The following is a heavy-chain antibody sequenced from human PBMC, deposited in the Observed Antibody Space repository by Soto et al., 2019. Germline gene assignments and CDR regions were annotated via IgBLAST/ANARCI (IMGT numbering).Heavy chain of an antibody. J-gene: IGHJ4*02. Sequence: ASVKVSCKASGYTFTSYAMNWVRQAPGQRLEWMGWINAGNGNTKYSQKFQGRVTITRDTSASTAYMEVSSLRSEDTAVYYCSRVDPGETSPFDHWGQGTLVTVSS. CDR2: INAGNGNT. CDR1: GYTFTSYA. V-gene: IGHV1-3*01. CDR3: SRVDPGETSPFDH. D-gene: IGHD3-10*01.